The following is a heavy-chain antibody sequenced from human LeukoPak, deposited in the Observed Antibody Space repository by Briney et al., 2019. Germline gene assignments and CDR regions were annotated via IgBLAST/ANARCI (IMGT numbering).Heavy chain of an antibody. V-gene: IGHV4-59*01. CDR1: GGSISSYY. J-gene: IGHJ4*02. CDR3: ARHYGSGSYYNLHYFDY. D-gene: IGHD3-10*01. Sequence: NPSETLSLTCTVSGGSISSYYWSWIRQPPGKGLEWIGYIYYSGSTNYNPSLESRVTISVDTSKNQFSLKLSSVTAADTAVYYCARHYGSGSYYNLHYFDYWGQGTLVTVSS. CDR2: IYYSGST.